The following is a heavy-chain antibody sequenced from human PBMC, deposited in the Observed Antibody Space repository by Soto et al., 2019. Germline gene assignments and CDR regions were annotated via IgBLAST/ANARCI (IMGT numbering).Heavy chain of an antibody. CDR2: IYYSGST. V-gene: IGHV4-31*03. CDR3: ARDLNYYDSSDDAFDI. Sequence: SETLSLTCTVSGGSISSGGYYWSWIRQHPGKGLEWIGYIYYSGSTYYNPSLKSRVTISVDTSKNQFSLKLSSVTAADMAVYYCARDLNYYDSSDDAFDIWGQGTMVTVSS. CDR1: GGSISSGGYY. J-gene: IGHJ3*02. D-gene: IGHD3-22*01.